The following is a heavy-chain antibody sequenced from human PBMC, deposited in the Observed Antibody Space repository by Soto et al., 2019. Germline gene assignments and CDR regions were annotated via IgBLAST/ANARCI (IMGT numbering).Heavy chain of an antibody. J-gene: IGHJ4*02. CDR3: ARSGGWLRSFDY. V-gene: IGHV4-4*02. CDR1: GGSISTNNW. Sequence: QVQLQESGPGLLKPSGTLSLTCAVSGGSISTNNWWSWVRQSPGKGLEWIGEIYHSGTTNYNPSLKRRVTSSVDKSNNQFSLKLSAVTAADTAVYYCARSGGWLRSFDYWGQGTLVTVSS. D-gene: IGHD5-12*01. CDR2: IYHSGTT.